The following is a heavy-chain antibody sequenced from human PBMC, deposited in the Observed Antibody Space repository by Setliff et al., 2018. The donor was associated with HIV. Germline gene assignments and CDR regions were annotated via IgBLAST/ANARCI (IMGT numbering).Heavy chain of an antibody. V-gene: IGHV4-34*01. Sequence: TSETLSLTCTVYGVSFSAYFWSWIRQPPGKGLEWIGEIKHSGTTNSNPSLKSRVTIPVDKSKNQFSLRLKSVTAEDTAVYYCARRRPYIVVAVTPFDSWGQGTLVTVSS. CDR2: IKHSGTT. CDR1: GVSFSAYF. J-gene: IGHJ4*02. CDR3: ARRRPYIVVAVTPFDS. D-gene: IGHD3-22*01.